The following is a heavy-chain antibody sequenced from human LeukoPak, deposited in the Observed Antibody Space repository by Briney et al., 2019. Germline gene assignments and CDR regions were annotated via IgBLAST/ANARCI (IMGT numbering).Heavy chain of an antibody. V-gene: IGHV4-30-4*01. CDR3: ARAVTVGYDYDY. J-gene: IGHJ4*02. CDR1: GGSIRSDDYY. CDR2: IYYSGST. Sequence: EPSETLSLTCTVSGGSIRSDDYYWSWIRQPPGKGLEWIGYIYYSGSTYYNPSLKSRVTMSIDTSKKQFSLKLSSVTAADTAVYYCARAVTVGYDYDYWGQGTLVTVSS. D-gene: IGHD4-23*01.